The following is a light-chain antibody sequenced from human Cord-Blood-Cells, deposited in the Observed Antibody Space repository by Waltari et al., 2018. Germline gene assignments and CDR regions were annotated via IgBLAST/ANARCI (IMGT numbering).Light chain of an antibody. CDR2: DAS. CDR3: QQYGSSLFT. V-gene: IGKV3D-20*01. J-gene: IGKJ3*01. Sequence: EIVLTQSPAPLSLSPGEGATLSCGASQSVSSSYLAWYQQKPGLAPRLLIYDASSRATGIPDRFSGSGSGTDFTLTISRLEPEDFAVYYCQQYGSSLFTFGPGTKVDIK. CDR1: QSVSSSY.